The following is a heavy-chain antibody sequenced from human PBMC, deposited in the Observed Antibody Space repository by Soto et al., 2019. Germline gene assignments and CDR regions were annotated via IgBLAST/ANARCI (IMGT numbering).Heavy chain of an antibody. CDR2: INHSGST. CDR3: ARGGFDYIWGSYRYTGGHAFDI. J-gene: IGHJ3*02. Sequence: PSETLSLTCAVYGGSFSGYYWSWIRQPPGKGLEWIGEINHSGSTNYNPSLKSRVTISVDTSKNQFSLKLSSVTAADTAVYYCARGGFDYIWGSYRYTGGHAFDIWGQGTMVTVSS. D-gene: IGHD3-16*02. CDR1: GGSFSGYY. V-gene: IGHV4-34*01.